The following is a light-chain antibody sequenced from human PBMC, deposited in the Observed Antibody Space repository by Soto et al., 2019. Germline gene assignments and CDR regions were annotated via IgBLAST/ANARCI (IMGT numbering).Light chain of an antibody. V-gene: IGKV1-12*01. CDR1: QVISSW. Sequence: IQMTQSPSSVSAAVGDRVTITCRASQVISSWLAWNQQRPGTAPKLLIYGATTLRSGVPSRFSGSESGTEFTLTITSLQPEDSATYYCQQASSFPLTFGGGTKVEVQ. CDR2: GAT. J-gene: IGKJ4*01. CDR3: QQASSFPLT.